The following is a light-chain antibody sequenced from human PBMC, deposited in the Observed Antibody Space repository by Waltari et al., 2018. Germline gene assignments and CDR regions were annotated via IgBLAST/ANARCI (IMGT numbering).Light chain of an antibody. CDR3: SSKTSASGV. V-gene: IGLV2-14*01. J-gene: IGLJ1*01. Sequence: QSALTQPASVSGSPGQSITLSCTGTSADAGGYNYVSWYQQYPGKAPQLMIYEVRFRPSGISNRFSGSKSGNTATLTSSGLQAEDEADYYCSSKTSASGVFGTGTTVTVL. CDR2: EVR. CDR1: SADAGGYNY.